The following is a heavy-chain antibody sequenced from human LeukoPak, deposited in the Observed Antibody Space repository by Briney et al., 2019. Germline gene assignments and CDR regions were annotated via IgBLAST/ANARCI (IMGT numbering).Heavy chain of an antibody. CDR1: GGSVTCYY. V-gene: IGHV4-59*08. D-gene: IGHD6-13*01. CDR2: IYYSGGT. J-gene: IGHJ4*02. CDR3: ATTGATSPSSASWFNIEY. Sequence: PSETLSLTCTVSGGSVTCYYCNWVRQPPGRGLEWIGYIYYSGGTNYNPSLESRVTISLDTAKNQFSLKLRSVTAEDTAVYYCATTGATSPSSASWFNIEYWGQGTLVPVSS.